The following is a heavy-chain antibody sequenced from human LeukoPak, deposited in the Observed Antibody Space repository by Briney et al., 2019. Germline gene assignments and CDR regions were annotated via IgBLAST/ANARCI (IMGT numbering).Heavy chain of an antibody. CDR2: ISYDGSNK. J-gene: IGHJ4*02. CDR1: GFTFSSYA. CDR3: ARDPTNYYDSSGYYWPPYYFDY. D-gene: IGHD3-22*01. Sequence: PGGSLRLSCAASGFTFSSYAMHWVRQAPGKGLEWVAVISYDGSNKYYADSVKGRFTISRDNSKNTLYLQMNGLRAEDTAVYYCARDPTNYYDSSGYYWPPYYFDYWGQGTLVTVSS. V-gene: IGHV3-30-3*01.